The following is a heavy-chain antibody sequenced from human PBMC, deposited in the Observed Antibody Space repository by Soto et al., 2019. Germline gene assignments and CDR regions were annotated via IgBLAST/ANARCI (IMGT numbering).Heavy chain of an antibody. CDR3: AKGLRDSYDFWSGSPVDYYYYYMDV. CDR2: ISGSGGST. D-gene: IGHD3-3*01. V-gene: IGHV3-23*01. J-gene: IGHJ6*03. CDR1: GFTFSSYA. Sequence: GESLKISCAASGFTFSSYAMSWVRQAPGKGLEWVSAISGSGGSTYYADSVKGRFTISRDNSKNTLYLQMNSLRAEDTAVYYCAKGLRDSYDFWSGSPVDYYYYYMDVWGKGTTVTVSS.